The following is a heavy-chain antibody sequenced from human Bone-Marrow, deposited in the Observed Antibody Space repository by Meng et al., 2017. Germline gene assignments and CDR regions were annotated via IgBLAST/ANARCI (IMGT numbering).Heavy chain of an antibody. D-gene: IGHD3-16*01. Sequence: SLKISCAASGFTFEDFAMYWVRQAPGKGLEWVSGISWNSGRVGYADSAKGRFAISRDNGKNSLYLQINSLRPEDTALYYCAKDNAANIWGSYIDSWGQGTLVTVSS. CDR2: ISWNSGRV. J-gene: IGHJ4*02. CDR1: GFTFEDFA. V-gene: IGHV3-9*01. CDR3: AKDNAANIWGSYIDS.